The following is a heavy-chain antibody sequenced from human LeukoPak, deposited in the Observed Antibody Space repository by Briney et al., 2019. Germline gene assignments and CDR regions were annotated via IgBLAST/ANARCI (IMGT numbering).Heavy chain of an antibody. CDR1: GFTFSDYY. D-gene: IGHD3-10*01. J-gene: IGHJ4*02. CDR3: ARDLGVTMVRGVPHY. V-gene: IGHV3-11*04. Sequence: GGSLRLSCAASGFTFSDYYMSWIRHAPGKGLEWVSYISSSGSTIYYADSVKGRFTISRDNAKNSLYLQMNSLRAGDTAVYYCARDLGVTMVRGVPHYWGQGTLVTVSS. CDR2: ISSSGSTI.